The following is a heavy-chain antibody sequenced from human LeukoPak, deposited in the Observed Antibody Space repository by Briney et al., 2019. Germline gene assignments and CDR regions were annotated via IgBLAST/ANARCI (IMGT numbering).Heavy chain of an antibody. J-gene: IGHJ4*02. CDR3: AKGSSGWYYFDY. V-gene: IGHV3-9*01. D-gene: IGHD6-19*01. Sequence: GGSLRLSCAASGFTFDDYAMHWVRQVPGKGLEWVSGISWNSGSIGYADSVKGRFTISRDNAKNSLYLQMNSLRAEDTALYYCAKGSSGWYYFDYWGQGTLVTVSS. CDR1: GFTFDDYA. CDR2: ISWNSGSI.